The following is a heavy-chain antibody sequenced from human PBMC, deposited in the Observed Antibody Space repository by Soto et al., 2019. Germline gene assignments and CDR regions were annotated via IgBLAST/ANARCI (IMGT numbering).Heavy chain of an antibody. V-gene: IGHV3-23*01. Sequence: LRLSCAASGFTFRSYAMNWVRQAPGKGLEWVSGISGSGRVTYYGDSVQGRFTISRGNSKNTLYLQMNSLRAEDTALYYCARDTIGGGFQQLVLGPSYFDYWGQGTLVTVSS. D-gene: IGHD6-13*01. CDR3: ARDTIGGGFQQLVLGPSYFDY. CDR2: ISGSGRVT. J-gene: IGHJ4*02. CDR1: GFTFRSYA.